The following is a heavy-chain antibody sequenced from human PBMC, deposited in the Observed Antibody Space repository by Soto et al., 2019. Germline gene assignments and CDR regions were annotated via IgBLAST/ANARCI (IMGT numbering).Heavy chain of an antibody. D-gene: IGHD4-17*01. V-gene: IGHV4-30-4*01. CDR1: GGSISSGDYY. CDR2: IYYRGST. Sequence: QVQLQESGPGLVKPSQTLSLTCTVSGGSISSGDYYWSWIRQPPGKGLEWIGYIYYRGSTYYNPSLKSRVTISVDTSKNQFSLKLSSVTAADTAVYYCARDRNRYGDYGILWGQGTLVTVSS. CDR3: ARDRNRYGDYGIL. J-gene: IGHJ4*02.